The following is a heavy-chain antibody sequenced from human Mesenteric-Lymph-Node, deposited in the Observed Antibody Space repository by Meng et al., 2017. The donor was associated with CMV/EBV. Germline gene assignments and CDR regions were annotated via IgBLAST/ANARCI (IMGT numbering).Heavy chain of an antibody. Sequence: SETLSLTCTVSGGSISSSSYYWVWIRQPPGKGLEWIGSIYYSGSTNYNPYLKSRVTISVDTAKNQFSLKLSHVTAADTAVYYCASVCSSTSCYYYYGMDVWGQGTTVTVSS. CDR1: GGSISSSSYY. V-gene: IGHV4-39*07. D-gene: IGHD2-2*01. CDR3: ASVCSSTSCYYYYGMDV. CDR2: IYYSGST. J-gene: IGHJ6*02.